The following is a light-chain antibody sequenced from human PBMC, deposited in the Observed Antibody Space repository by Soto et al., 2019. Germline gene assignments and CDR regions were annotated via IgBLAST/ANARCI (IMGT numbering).Light chain of an antibody. Sequence: DIVMTQSPDSLSVNLGERATINCKSSQSALYRSNSKTYLAWYQQKPGQPPRLLIYWASTRESGVPDRFSGSGSGTDFTLTISSLQAEDVAVYYCQQYYSTPLTFGGGTKVDIK. CDR2: WAS. J-gene: IGKJ4*01. CDR3: QQYYSTPLT. V-gene: IGKV4-1*01. CDR1: QSALYRSNSKTY.